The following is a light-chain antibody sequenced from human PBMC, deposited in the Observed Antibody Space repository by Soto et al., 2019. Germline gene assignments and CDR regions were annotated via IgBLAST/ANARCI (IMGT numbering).Light chain of an antibody. CDR2: TSS. J-gene: IGKJ1*01. Sequence: DIQMTQSPSTLSGSVVDRVTITCRASQTISSWLAWYPHKPGKPPTLLSYTSSTLNRGVPSSFSGSGSGTDFTLTISSLQPADFATYYCQQYNSYSFGQGTKVDIK. CDR3: QQYNSYS. V-gene: IGKV1-5*03. CDR1: QTISSW.